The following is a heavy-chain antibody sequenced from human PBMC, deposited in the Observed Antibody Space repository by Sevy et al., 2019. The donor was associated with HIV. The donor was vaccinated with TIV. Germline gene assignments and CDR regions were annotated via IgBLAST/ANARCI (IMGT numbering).Heavy chain of an antibody. D-gene: IGHD3-10*01. V-gene: IGHV1-18*01. CDR1: GYTFNNYG. Sequence: ASVKVSCKTSGYTFNNYGISWVREAPGQGLEWMGWISVYGETNYAQKVQDRLTVTTDTSTATAYMELRSLRSDDTAVYYCARGLYFDFGAYWGQGTLVTFSS. CDR3: ARGLYFDFGAY. J-gene: IGHJ4*02. CDR2: ISVYGET.